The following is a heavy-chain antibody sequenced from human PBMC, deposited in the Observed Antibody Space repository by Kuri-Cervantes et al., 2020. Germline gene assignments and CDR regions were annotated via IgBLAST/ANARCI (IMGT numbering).Heavy chain of an antibody. D-gene: IGHD4-17*01. J-gene: IGHJ6*04. V-gene: IGHV1-69*13. CDR1: GGTFSSYA. CDR2: IIPIFGTA. Sequence: SVKVSCKASGGTFSSYAISWVRQAPGQGLEWMGGIIPIFGTANYAQKLQGRVTITADESTSTAYMELSSLRSEDTAVYYCARGTDDGDYIRRKSMDVWGKGTTVTVSS. CDR3: ARGTDDGDYIRRKSMDV.